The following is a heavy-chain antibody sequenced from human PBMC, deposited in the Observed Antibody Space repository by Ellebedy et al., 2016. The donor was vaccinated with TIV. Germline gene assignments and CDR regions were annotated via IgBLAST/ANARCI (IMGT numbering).Heavy chain of an antibody. Sequence: SVKVSCXASGGTFSSYAISWVRQAPGQGLEWMGGIIPIFGTANYAQKFQGRVTITADKSTSTAYMELSSLRSEDTAVYYCARAEGIAVAGTEGYWGQGTLVTVSS. CDR1: GGTFSSYA. V-gene: IGHV1-69*06. D-gene: IGHD6-19*01. CDR2: IIPIFGTA. J-gene: IGHJ4*02. CDR3: ARAEGIAVAGTEGY.